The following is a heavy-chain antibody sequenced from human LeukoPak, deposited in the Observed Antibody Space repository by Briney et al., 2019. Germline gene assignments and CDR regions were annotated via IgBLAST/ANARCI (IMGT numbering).Heavy chain of an antibody. J-gene: IGHJ3*02. D-gene: IGHD3-22*01. CDR2: IYYSGST. V-gene: IGHV4-39*07. Sequence: SETLSLTCTVSGGSISRSGYYWGWIRQPPGKGLEWIGSIYYSGSTYYNPSLKSRVTISVDTSKNQFSLKLSSVTAADTAVYYCARWSSGYYDAFDIWGQGTMVTLSS. CDR3: ARWSSGYYDAFDI. CDR1: GGSISRSGYY.